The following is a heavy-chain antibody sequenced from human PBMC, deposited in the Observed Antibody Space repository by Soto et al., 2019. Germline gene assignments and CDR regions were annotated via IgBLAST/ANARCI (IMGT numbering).Heavy chain of an antibody. CDR3: VRDGTKTLRDWFDP. CDR1: GASSSCFY. J-gene: IGHJ5*02. V-gene: IGHV4-4*07. CDR2: IYATGTT. D-gene: IGHD1-1*01. Sequence: SETLSLTSTVSGASSSCFYWSWIRKSAGKGLEWIGRIYATGTTDYNPSLKSRVMMSVDTSKKQFSLKLRSVTAADTAVYYCVRDGTKTLRDWFDPWGQGISVTGSS.